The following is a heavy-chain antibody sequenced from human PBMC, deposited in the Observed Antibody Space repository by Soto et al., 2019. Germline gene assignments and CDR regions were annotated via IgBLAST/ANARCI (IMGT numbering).Heavy chain of an antibody. J-gene: IGHJ6*02. CDR3: ARGPVVVPAAKYYYYYYGMDV. CDR1: GYTFTGYY. CDR2: INPNSGGT. D-gene: IGHD2-2*01. Sequence: SVKVSCKASGYTFTGYYMHWVRQAPGQGLEWMGWINPNSGGTNYAQKFQGWVTMTRDTSISTAYMELSRLRSDDTAVYYCARGPVVVPAAKYYYYYYGMDVWGQGTTVTVSS. V-gene: IGHV1-2*04.